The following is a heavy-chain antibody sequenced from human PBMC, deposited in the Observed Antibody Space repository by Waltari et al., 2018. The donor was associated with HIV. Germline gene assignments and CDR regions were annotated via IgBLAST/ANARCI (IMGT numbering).Heavy chain of an antibody. Sequence: EVQLLESGGGLVQPGGSLRLSCAASGFSFSNYGLSWVRQAPGRVVEGGSSIGGIGATIYYAESVKGRFTISRDNSRNILYLQMNSLRAEDTALYFCAKLNTGSEDWGQGTLVTVSS. V-gene: IGHV3-23*01. D-gene: IGHD3-10*01. CDR2: IGGIGATI. J-gene: IGHJ4*02. CDR3: AKLNTGSED. CDR1: GFSFSNYG.